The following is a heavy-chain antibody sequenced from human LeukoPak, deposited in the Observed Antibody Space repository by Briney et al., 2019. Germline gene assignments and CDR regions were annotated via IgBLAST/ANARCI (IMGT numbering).Heavy chain of an antibody. J-gene: IGHJ4*02. V-gene: IGHV4-31*03. CDR2: IYYSGST. D-gene: IGHD2-2*01. Sequence: SQTLSLTCTVSGGSISSGGYYWSWIRQHPGKGLGWIGYIYYSGSTYYNPSLKSRVTMSVDTSKNQFSLKLSSVTAADTAVYYCARVVAVVVPAAIDYWGQGTLVTVSS. CDR1: GGSISSGGYY. CDR3: ARVVAVVVPAAIDY.